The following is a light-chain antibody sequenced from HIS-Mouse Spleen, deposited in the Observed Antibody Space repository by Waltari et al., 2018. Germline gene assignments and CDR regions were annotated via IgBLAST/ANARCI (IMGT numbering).Light chain of an antibody. J-gene: IGLJ3*02. CDR3: LSADSSGTWV. CDR2: KDS. CDR1: ALTKKY. V-gene: IGLV3-16*01. Sequence: SYELTQPPSVSVSLGQMARITCSGAALTKKYASWYQQKPGQFPVLVIYKDSERPSGIPERFSGSSSGTIVTLTISGVQAEDEADYYCLSADSSGTWVFGGGTKLTVL.